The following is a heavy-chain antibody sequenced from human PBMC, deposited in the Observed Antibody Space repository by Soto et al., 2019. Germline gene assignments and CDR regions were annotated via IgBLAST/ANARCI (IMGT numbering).Heavy chain of an antibody. D-gene: IGHD6-13*01. J-gene: IGHJ6*02. CDR2: IKQDGSEE. V-gene: IGHV3-7*01. CDR3: ARIAASGRGWDV. CDR1: GFTFSSYW. Sequence: EVQLVESGGGLVQPGGSLRLSCVDSGFTFSSYWMSWVRQAPVKGLEWVGNIKQDGSEENYVDSVKGRFTISRDNAKNSIYLQMTRLRVEDTAVYYCARIAASGRGWDVWGQGTTVVVSS.